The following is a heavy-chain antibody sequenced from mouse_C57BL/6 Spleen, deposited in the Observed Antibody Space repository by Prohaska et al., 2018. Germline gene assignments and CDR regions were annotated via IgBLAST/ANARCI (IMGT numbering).Heavy chain of an antibody. CDR1: GYTFTSYW. Sequence: QVQLQQPGAELVKPGASVKLSCKASGYTFTSYWMHWVKQRPGQGLEWIGEIDPSDSYTNYNQKFKGKATLTVDKSSSTAYMQLSSLTSEDSAVYYCARSHYYGSSPAWFAYWGQGTLVTVSA. J-gene: IGHJ3*01. CDR3: ARSHYYGSSPAWFAY. CDR2: IDPSDSYT. V-gene: IGHV1-69*02. D-gene: IGHD1-1*01.